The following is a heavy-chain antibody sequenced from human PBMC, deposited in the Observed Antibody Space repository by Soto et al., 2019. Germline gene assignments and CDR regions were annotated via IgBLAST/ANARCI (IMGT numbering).Heavy chain of an antibody. CDR2: ISGSGGST. D-gene: IGHD3-10*01. J-gene: IGHJ4*02. Sequence: GGSLRLSCAASGFSLSSYAMSWVRQAPGKGLEWVSAISGSGGSTYYADSVKGRFTISRDNSKNTLYLQMNSLRAEDTAVYYCAKSPSFGEAPNFFDYWGQGTLVTVSS. CDR1: GFSLSSYA. CDR3: AKSPSFGEAPNFFDY. V-gene: IGHV3-23*01.